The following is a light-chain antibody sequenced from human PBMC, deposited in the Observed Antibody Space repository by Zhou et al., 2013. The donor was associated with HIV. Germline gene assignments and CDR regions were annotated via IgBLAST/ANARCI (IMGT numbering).Light chain of an antibody. Sequence: QSVLTQPPSVSAAPGQKVTISCSGSSSNIGNNYVSWYQQLPGTAPKLLIYEIISDPQGFLTDSLAPSLARQPPWGITGLQTGDEADYYCGTWDSSLRAVVFGGGTKLTVL. CDR3: GTWDSSLRAVV. V-gene: IGLV1-51*02. CDR2: EI. J-gene: IGLJ2*01. CDR1: SSNIGNNY.